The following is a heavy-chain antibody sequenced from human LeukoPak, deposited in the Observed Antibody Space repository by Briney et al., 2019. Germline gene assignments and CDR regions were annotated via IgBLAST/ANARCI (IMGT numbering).Heavy chain of an antibody. CDR2: ISSSSSYI. Sequence: GGSLRLSCAASELTFSTYSMNWVRQAPGKGLEWVSSISSSSSYIYYADSVKGRFTISRDNAKNSLYLQMNSLRAEDTAVYYCARVGINAFDIWGQGTMVTVSS. CDR1: ELTFSTYS. D-gene: IGHD3-3*02. J-gene: IGHJ3*02. CDR3: ARVGINAFDI. V-gene: IGHV3-21*01.